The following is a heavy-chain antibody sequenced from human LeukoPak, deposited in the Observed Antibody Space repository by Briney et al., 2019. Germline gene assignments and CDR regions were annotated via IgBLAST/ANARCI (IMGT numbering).Heavy chain of an antibody. CDR2: ISSSSSTI. CDR3: ARVDSGRTAYYFDY. V-gene: IGHV3-48*01. Sequence: PGGSLRLSCAASGFTFSSYSMNWVRQAPGKGLEWVSYISSSSSTIYYADSVKGRFTISRDNAKNSLYLQMNSLRAEDTAVYYCARVDSGRTAYYFDYWGQGTLVTVSS. D-gene: IGHD1-26*01. J-gene: IGHJ4*02. CDR1: GFTFSSYS.